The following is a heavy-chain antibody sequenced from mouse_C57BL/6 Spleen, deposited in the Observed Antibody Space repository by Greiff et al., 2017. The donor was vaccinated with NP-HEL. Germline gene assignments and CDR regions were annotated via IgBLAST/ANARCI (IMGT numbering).Heavy chain of an antibody. D-gene: IGHD1-1*02. CDR2: IDPSDSYT. CDR1: GYTFTSYW. J-gene: IGHJ4*01. Sequence: QVQLQQPGAELVKPGASVKLSCKASGYTFTSYWMQWVKQRPGQGLEWIGEIDPSDSYTNYNQKFKGKATLTVDTSSSTAYMQLSSLTSEDSAVYYCARFDINYGGFYAMDDWGQGTSVTVSS. V-gene: IGHV1-50*01. CDR3: ARFDINYGGFYAMDD.